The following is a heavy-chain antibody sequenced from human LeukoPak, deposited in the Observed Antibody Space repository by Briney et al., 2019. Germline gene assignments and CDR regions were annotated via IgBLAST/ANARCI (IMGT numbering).Heavy chain of an antibody. D-gene: IGHD2-15*01. CDR2: ISTSGSTI. Sequence: PGGSLRLSCAASGFTFSNYEMNWVRQAPGKGLEWVSYISTSGSTIYYADSVKGRFTISRDNAKNSLYLQMKSLRAEDTAVYYCARVGYCSRGSCYNWGQGTLVSVSS. V-gene: IGHV3-48*03. CDR1: GFTFSNYE. J-gene: IGHJ4*02. CDR3: ARVGYCSRGSCYN.